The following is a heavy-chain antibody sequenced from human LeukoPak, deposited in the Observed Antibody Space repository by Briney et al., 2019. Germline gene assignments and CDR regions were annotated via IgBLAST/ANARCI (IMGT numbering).Heavy chain of an antibody. CDR3: ARAVGSYYDLWYFDY. V-gene: IGHV4-39*07. CDR2: IYHSGST. J-gene: IGHJ4*02. D-gene: IGHD1-26*01. Sequence: SETLSLTCTVSGGSISSSSYYWGWIRQPPGKGLEWIGEIYHSGSTNYNPSLKSRVTISVDKSKNQFSLKLSSVTAADTAVYYCARAVGSYYDLWYFDYWGQGTLVTVSS. CDR1: GGSISSSSYY.